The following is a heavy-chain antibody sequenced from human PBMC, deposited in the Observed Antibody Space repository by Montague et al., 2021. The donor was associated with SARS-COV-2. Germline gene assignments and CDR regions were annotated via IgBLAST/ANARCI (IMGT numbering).Heavy chain of an antibody. J-gene: IGHJ5*02. CDR2: IYYSATT. D-gene: IGHD1-26*01. CDR3: ARLRRGTYYVSFDP. CDR1: GGSITNYY. Sequence: SETLSLTCTVSGGSITNYYWTWIRQSPGRGLEWIGYIYYSATTNYNPSLKSRVTMSMDTSKNQFSLSPSSVTAADSAVYYCARLRRGTYYVSFDPWGQGALVSVSS. V-gene: IGHV4-59*12.